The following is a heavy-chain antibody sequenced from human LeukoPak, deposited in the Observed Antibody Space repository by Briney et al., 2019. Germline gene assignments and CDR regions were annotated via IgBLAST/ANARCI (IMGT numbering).Heavy chain of an antibody. V-gene: IGHV3-43D*03. J-gene: IGHJ4*02. Sequence: GGSLRLSCAASGFTFDDYAMHWVRQAPGKGLEWVSLISWDGGSTYYADSVKGRFTISRDNSKNTLYLQMNSLRPEDTAVYYCAKDHHSVSAPGREGFDYWGQGTLVTVSS. CDR2: ISWDGGST. CDR3: AKDHHSVSAPGREGFDY. D-gene: IGHD6-13*01. CDR1: GFTFDDYA.